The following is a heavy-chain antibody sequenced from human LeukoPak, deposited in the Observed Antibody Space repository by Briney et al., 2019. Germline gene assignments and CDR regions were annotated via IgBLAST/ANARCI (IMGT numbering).Heavy chain of an antibody. CDR1: GFTFSSYA. CDR3: AKRRGLELTYYYHMDV. Sequence: GGSLRLSCAASGFTFSSYAMSWVRQAPGKGLEWVSAISGRGGSTYYADSVKGRFTISRDNSKNTLYLQMNSLRADDTAVYYCAKRRGLELTYYYHMDVWGKGTTVTVSS. CDR2: ISGRGGST. D-gene: IGHD1-7*01. V-gene: IGHV3-23*01. J-gene: IGHJ6*03.